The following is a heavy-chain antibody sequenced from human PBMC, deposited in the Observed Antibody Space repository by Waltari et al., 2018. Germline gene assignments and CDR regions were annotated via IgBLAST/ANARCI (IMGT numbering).Heavy chain of an antibody. Sequence: QVQLVESGGGVVPPGRSLRLSCAASGFTFSRFGMNWVRQAPGKVLEWVAVIWHDGSNEYYVDSVKGRFTISRDNSKNTLYLQMNSLRAEDSAVYYCASQSTTLFDYWGQGTLVTVSS. D-gene: IGHD2-15*01. CDR3: ASQSTTLFDY. CDR2: IWHDGSNE. J-gene: IGHJ4*02. CDR1: GFTFSRFG. V-gene: IGHV3-33*01.